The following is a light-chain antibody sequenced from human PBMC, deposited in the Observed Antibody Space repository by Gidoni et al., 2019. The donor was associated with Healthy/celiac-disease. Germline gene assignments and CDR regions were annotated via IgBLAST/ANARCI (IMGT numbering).Light chain of an antibody. V-gene: IGLV4-69*01. Sequence: QLVLPQSPSASASLGASVKLPCPLSSGHSSYAIAWHQQQPEKGPRYLMKLNSDGSHSKGDGIPDRFSGSSSGAERYLTISSLQSEDEADYYCQTWGTGIRVFGGGTKLTVL. J-gene: IGLJ3*02. CDR1: SGHSSYA. CDR3: QTWGTGIRV. CDR2: LNSDGSH.